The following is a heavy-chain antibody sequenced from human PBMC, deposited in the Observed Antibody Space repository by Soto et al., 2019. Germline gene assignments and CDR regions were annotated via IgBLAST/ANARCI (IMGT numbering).Heavy chain of an antibody. CDR2: IYYTGNT. Sequence: QVQLQESGPGLVKPSQTLSLTCTVSGGSISSGGTGSYWTRIRQLPGKGLEWIGYIYYTGNTYYNPSLKSRPTISIDTSENQFSLKLTSVTAADTPVYFCASGHDAYKVRYWGQGTLVTVSS. D-gene: IGHD1-1*01. CDR1: GGSISSGGTGSY. J-gene: IGHJ4*02. CDR3: ASGHDAYKVRY. V-gene: IGHV4-31*03.